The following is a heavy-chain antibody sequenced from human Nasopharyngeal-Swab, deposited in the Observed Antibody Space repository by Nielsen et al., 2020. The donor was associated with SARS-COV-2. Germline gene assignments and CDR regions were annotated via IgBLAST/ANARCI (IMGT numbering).Heavy chain of an antibody. CDR2: IYHSGST. CDR3: ASQIAARFDY. Sequence: VRQAPGKGLEWIGEIYHSGSTNYNPSLKSRVTISVDKSKNQFSQKLSSVTAADTAVYYCASQIAARFDYWGQGTLVTVSS. V-gene: IGHV4-4*02. D-gene: IGHD6-6*01. J-gene: IGHJ4*02.